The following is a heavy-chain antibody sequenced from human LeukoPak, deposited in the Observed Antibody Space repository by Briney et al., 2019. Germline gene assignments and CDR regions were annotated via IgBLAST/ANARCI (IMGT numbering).Heavy chain of an antibody. CDR2: INPSGGST. CDR1: GYTFTSYY. D-gene: IGHD1-14*01. J-gene: IGHJ4*02. Sequence: ASVKVSCKASGYTFTSYYMHWVRQAPGQGLEWMGIINPSGGSTSYAQKFQGRVTVTRDMSTSTVYMELSSLRSEDTAVYYCARIDRRSNFDYWGQGTLVTVSS. V-gene: IGHV1-46*01. CDR3: ARIDRRSNFDY.